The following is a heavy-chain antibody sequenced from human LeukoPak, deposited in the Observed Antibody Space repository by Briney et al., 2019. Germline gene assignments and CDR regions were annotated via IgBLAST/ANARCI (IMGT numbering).Heavy chain of an antibody. Sequence: PSETLSLTCTVAGVSISDFHWSWLRQSPEKGLEWIGWITNSGDANYNPSLESRLAMSAETTKRQLSLRVTSVTDADTAVYYCARHVEHAACFHHWGQGILVTVSS. J-gene: IGHJ4*02. D-gene: IGHD1/OR15-1a*01. CDR1: GVSISDFH. V-gene: IGHV4-59*08. CDR2: ITNSGDA. CDR3: ARHVEHAACFHH.